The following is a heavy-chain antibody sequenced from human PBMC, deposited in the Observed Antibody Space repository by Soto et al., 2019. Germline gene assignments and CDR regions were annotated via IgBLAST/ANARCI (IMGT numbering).Heavy chain of an antibody. V-gene: IGHV4-59*08. CDR3: GKNWNWGPLVH. J-gene: IGHJ4*02. CDR1: GDSISTDY. CDR2: IYYGGST. Sequence: SETLSLTCTVSGDSISTDYWSWIRQSPGKGLEWIGFIYYGGSTNYNPSLKSRVTISVDTPKNQFSLKLSSVTAADTAVYYCGKNWNWGPLVHWGQGTLVSVSS. D-gene: IGHD7-27*01.